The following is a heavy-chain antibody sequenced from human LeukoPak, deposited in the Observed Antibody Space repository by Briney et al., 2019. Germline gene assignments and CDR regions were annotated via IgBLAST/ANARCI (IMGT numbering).Heavy chain of an antibody. CDR1: GGSISSGDYY. V-gene: IGHV4-30-4*01. CDR2: IYYSGST. CDR3: ARDSHGYDILTGRGGFDY. J-gene: IGHJ4*02. D-gene: IGHD3-9*01. Sequence: PSETLSLTCTVSGGSISSGDYYWSWIRQPPGKGLEWIGYIYYSGSTYYNPSLKSRVTISVDTSKNQFSLKLSSVTAADTAVYYWARDSHGYDILTGRGGFDYWGQGTLVTVSS.